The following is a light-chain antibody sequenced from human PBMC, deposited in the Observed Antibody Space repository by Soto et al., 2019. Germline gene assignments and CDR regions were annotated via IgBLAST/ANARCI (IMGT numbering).Light chain of an antibody. Sequence: DIQMTQSPSTLSASVGDRVTITCRASQSISYWLAWYQQKPGKAPNLLIYKASSLESGVPSRFSGSGSGTEFTLTISSLQPDDFATYYCQQYNSYWPFGQGTKVEIK. CDR2: KAS. CDR1: QSISYW. CDR3: QQYNSYWP. V-gene: IGKV1-5*03. J-gene: IGKJ1*01.